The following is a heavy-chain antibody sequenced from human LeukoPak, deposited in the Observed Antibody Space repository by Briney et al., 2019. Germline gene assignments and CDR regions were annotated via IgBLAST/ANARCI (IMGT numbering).Heavy chain of an antibody. J-gene: IGHJ4*02. CDR1: GFTFSHYW. D-gene: IGHD3-22*01. Sequence: GGSLRLSCEASGFTFSHYWMHWVRQAPGKGLVWVSRTNTDGSSTNYVDSAKGRFTISRDNAKNTMYLQMNSLRAEDTAVYYCVPTDSSGLDWGQGTLVTVSS. V-gene: IGHV3-74*01. CDR3: VPTDSSGLD. CDR2: TNTDGSST.